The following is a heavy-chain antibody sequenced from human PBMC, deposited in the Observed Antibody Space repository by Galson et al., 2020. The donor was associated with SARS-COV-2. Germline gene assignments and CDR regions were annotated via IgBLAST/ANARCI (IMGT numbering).Heavy chain of an antibody. CDR3: AKEPSISIQPPEDY. J-gene: IGHJ4*02. Sequence: GESLKISCAASGFTFSSYAMSWVRQAPGKGLEWVSAISGSGGSTYYADSVKGRFTISRDNSKNTLYLQMNSLRAEDTAVYYCAKEPSISIQPPEDYWGQGTLVTVSS. CDR2: ISGSGGST. CDR1: GFTFSSYA. D-gene: IGHD5-18*01. V-gene: IGHV3-23*01.